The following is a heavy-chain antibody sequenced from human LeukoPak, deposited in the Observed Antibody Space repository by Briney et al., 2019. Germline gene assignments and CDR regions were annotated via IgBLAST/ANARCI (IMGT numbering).Heavy chain of an antibody. D-gene: IGHD6-19*01. CDR1: GYTFTGYY. V-gene: IGHV1-2*02. Sequence: ASVTVSCKASGYTFTGYYMHWVRQAPGQGLEWMGWINPNSGGTNYAQKSQGRVTMTRDTSISTAYMELSRLRSDDTAVYYCARRASGWLDYWGQGTLVTVSS. J-gene: IGHJ4*02. CDR3: ARRASGWLDY. CDR2: INPNSGGT.